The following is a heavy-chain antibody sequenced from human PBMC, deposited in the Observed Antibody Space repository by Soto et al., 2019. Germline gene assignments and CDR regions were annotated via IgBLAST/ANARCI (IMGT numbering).Heavy chain of an antibody. V-gene: IGHV4-39*01. CDR3: ARSEHGRYYVPFDY. CDR2: IYYSGST. CDR1: GCSISSSSYY. D-gene: IGHD1-26*01. Sequence: PSETLSLTCTVSGCSISSSSYYWCWILQPPGKGLEWIGSIYYSGSTYYNPSLKSRVTISVDTSKNQFSLKLSSVTAADTAVYYCARSEHGRYYVPFDYWGQGTLVTVYS. J-gene: IGHJ4*02.